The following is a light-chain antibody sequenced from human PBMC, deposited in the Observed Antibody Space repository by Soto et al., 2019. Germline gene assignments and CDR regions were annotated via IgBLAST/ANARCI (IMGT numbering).Light chain of an antibody. CDR1: TSDIAGYNY. J-gene: IGLJ1*01. CDR2: EVT. CDR3: NSYTSASFYV. Sequence: QSVLAQPASVSGSPGQSITISCTGTTSDIAGYNYVSWYQQHPGKAPKLLIYEVTSRASGVSHRFSGPKSGNTASLTISGLQAEDEAEYYCNSYTSASFYVFGTGTKLTVL. V-gene: IGLV2-14*01.